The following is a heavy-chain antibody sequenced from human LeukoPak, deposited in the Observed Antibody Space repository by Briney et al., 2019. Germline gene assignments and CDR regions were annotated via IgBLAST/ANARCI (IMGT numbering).Heavy chain of an antibody. V-gene: IGHV3-53*01. CDR2: IYNSGST. D-gene: IGHD4-11*01. CDR1: GFTFNNYW. Sequence: GGSLRLSCAASGFTFNNYWMHWVRQAPGKGLEWVSVIYNSGSTYYADSVKGRFTISRDNSKNTLYLRMNSLRAEDTAVYYCATTTPIEYYYYYGMDVWGQGTTVTVSS. CDR3: ATTTPIEYYYYYGMDV. J-gene: IGHJ6*02.